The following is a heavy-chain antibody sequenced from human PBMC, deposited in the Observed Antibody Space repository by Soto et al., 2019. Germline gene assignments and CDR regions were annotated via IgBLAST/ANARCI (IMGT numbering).Heavy chain of an antibody. J-gene: IGHJ6*02. CDR1: GYTFTSYG. CDR2: ISAYNGNT. D-gene: IGHD3-9*01. CDR3: AREERMGYDILTGYYPPYYYGMDV. V-gene: IGHV1-18*01. Sequence: ASVKVSCKASGYTFTSYGISWVRQAPGQGLEWMGWISAYNGNTNYSQKLQGRVTMTTDTSTSTAYLELRCLRSDDTAVYYCAREERMGYDILTGYYPPYYYGMDVWGQGTTVTVSS.